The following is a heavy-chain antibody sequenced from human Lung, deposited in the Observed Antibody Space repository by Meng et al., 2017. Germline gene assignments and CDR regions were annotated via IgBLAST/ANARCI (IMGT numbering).Heavy chain of an antibody. CDR2: IYYSGST. D-gene: IGHD4-17*01. Sequence: VQLPGPGPGLVKPSQTLSLTCTVSGGSISSGDYHWSWIRQPPGKGLEWIGYIYYSGSTYYNPSLKSRVTISVDTSKNQFSLKLSSVTAADTAAYYCARGPTTYFDYWGQGTLVTVSS. CDR3: ARGPTTYFDY. V-gene: IGHV4-30-4*01. J-gene: IGHJ4*02. CDR1: GGSISSGDYH.